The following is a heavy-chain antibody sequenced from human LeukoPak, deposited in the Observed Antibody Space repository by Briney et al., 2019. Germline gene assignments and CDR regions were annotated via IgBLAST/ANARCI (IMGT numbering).Heavy chain of an antibody. CDR2: IYTGVST. V-gene: IGHV3-53*01. J-gene: IGHJ6*03. D-gene: IGHD6-6*01. CDR3: ARVRPHPIIDV. Sequence: GVSLRLSCAAPGVTVSNNYMSWVRQAPGKGLEWVSVIYTGVSTYYADSVKGRFAISRDNSKNTPYLQMNSLRAEDTGVYYCARVRPHPIIDVWGKGTTVTVSS. CDR1: GVTVSNNY.